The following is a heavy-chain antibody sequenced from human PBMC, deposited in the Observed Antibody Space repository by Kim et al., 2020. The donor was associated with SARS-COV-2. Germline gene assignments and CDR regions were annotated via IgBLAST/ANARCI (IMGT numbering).Heavy chain of an antibody. CDR2: ISSSSSTI. CDR1: GFTFSSYS. Sequence: GGSLRLSCAASGFTFSSYSMNCVRQAPGKGLEWVSYISSSSSTIYYADSVKGRFTISRDNAKNSLYLQMNSLRDEDTAVYYCAREKSRWDTAMGDFDYWGQGTLVTVSS. J-gene: IGHJ4*02. CDR3: AREKSRWDTAMGDFDY. D-gene: IGHD5-18*01. V-gene: IGHV3-48*02.